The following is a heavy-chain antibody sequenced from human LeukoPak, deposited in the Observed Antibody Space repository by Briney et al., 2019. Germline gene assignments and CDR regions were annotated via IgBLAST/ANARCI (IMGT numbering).Heavy chain of an antibody. CDR2: IKQDGSDK. Sequence: GGSLRLSCAASGFTFTKYWMTWVRQAPGKGLEWVGNIKQDGSDKNYMDSVKGRFTISRDNTKNSVYLQMSSLRAEDTAVYYCVRGASGWSLGYWGQGSLVTVSS. CDR1: GFTFTKYW. V-gene: IGHV3-7*01. CDR3: VRGASGWSLGY. D-gene: IGHD6-19*01. J-gene: IGHJ4*02.